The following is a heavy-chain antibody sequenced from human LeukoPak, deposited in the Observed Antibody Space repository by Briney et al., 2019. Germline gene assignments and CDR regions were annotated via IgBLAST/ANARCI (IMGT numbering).Heavy chain of an antibody. Sequence: PSQTLSLTCTVSGGSISSGDYYWSWIRQPPGKGLEWIGYIYYSGSTYYNPSLKSRVTISVDTSKNQFSLKLSSVTAAGTAVYYCARVIAAAMDAFDIWGQGTMVTVSS. J-gene: IGHJ3*02. CDR2: IYYSGST. D-gene: IGHD6-13*01. CDR1: GGSISSGDYY. CDR3: ARVIAAAMDAFDI. V-gene: IGHV4-30-4*08.